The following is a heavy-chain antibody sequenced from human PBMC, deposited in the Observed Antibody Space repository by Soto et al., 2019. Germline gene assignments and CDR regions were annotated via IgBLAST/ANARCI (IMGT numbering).Heavy chain of an antibody. Sequence: SETLSLTCAVYGGSFSGYYWSWIRQPPGKGLEWIGEINHSGSTNYNPSLKSRVTISVYTSKNQFSLKLSSVTAADTAVYYCARGKATIFGVVITRMNWFDPWGQGTLVTVSS. CDR3: ARGKATIFGVVITRMNWFDP. CDR2: INHSGST. V-gene: IGHV4-34*01. J-gene: IGHJ5*02. D-gene: IGHD3-3*01. CDR1: GGSFSGYY.